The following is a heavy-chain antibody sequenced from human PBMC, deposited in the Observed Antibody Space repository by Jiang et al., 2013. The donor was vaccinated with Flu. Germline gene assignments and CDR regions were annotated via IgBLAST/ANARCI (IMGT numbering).Heavy chain of an antibody. CDR1: GGSFSGYY. Sequence: LLKPSETLSLTCAVYGGSFSGYYWTWIRQPPGKGLEWIGEINHSGSTNYSPSLKSRVTISVDTSKNQFSLKLSSVTAADTAVYYCASGTLRGGWSHYYYYGMDVWGNGTTVTVSS. CDR2: INHSGST. CDR3: ASGTLRGGWSHYYYYGMDV. J-gene: IGHJ6*04. V-gene: IGHV4-34*01. D-gene: IGHD6-19*01.